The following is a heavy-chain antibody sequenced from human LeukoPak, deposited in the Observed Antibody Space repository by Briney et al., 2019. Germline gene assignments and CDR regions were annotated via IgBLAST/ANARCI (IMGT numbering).Heavy chain of an antibody. J-gene: IGHJ4*02. CDR2: IKQDGSEK. D-gene: IGHD1-20*01. Sequence: GGSLRLSCAASGFTFSIYWMSWVRQAPGKGLEWVANIKQDGSEKYYVDSVKGRFTISRDNAKNSLYLQMNSLRAEDTAVYYCARGNNWNLFDYWGQGTLVTVSS. CDR1: GFTFSIYW. CDR3: ARGNNWNLFDY. V-gene: IGHV3-7*03.